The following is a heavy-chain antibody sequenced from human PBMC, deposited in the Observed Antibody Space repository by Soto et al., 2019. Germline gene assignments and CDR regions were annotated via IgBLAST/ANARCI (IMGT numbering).Heavy chain of an antibody. CDR3: AGNGSY. CDR2: INHSGST. V-gene: IGHV4-34*01. D-gene: IGHD1-26*01. J-gene: IGHJ4*02. CDR1: GGSFSGYY. Sequence: SETLSLTCAVYGGSFSGYYWSWIRQPPGKGLEWIGEINHSGSTNYNPSLKSRVTISVDTSKNQFSLKLSSVTAADTAVYYCAGNGSYWGQGTLVTVSS.